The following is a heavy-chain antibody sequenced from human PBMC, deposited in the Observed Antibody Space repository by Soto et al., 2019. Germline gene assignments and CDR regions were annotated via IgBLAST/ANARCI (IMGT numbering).Heavy chain of an antibody. CDR2: ISAYNGNT. Sequence: QVQLVQSGAEVKKPGASVKVSCKASGYTFTSYGISWVRQAPGQGLEWMGWISAYNGNTNYAQKVQGRVTMTTDTSPTRVYVELRSLKSDNTAVYSCAGDGCGWELHHEVDYWGQGTLVTVSS. CDR3: AGDGCGWELHHEVDY. V-gene: IGHV1-18*01. CDR1: GYTFTSYG. D-gene: IGHD1-26*01. J-gene: IGHJ4*02.